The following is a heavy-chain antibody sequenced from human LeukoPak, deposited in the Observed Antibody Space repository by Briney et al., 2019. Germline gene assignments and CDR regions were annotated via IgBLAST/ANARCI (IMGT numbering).Heavy chain of an antibody. J-gene: IGHJ4*02. Sequence: GGSLRLSCEGSGFIFNNAWMSWIRPAPGKGLEWAGRVRTTAEGETTDYAAPVRGRFTISRDDSKSTVYLQMNSLETEDTAIYYCTAGLGKTDDDSWGQGTLVTVSS. CDR1: GFIFNNAW. CDR2: VRTTAEGETT. CDR3: TAGLGKTDDDS. V-gene: IGHV3-15*01. D-gene: IGHD4-11*01.